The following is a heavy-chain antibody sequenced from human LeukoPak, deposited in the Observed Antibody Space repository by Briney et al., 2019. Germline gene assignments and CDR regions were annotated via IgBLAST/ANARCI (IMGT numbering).Heavy chain of an antibody. D-gene: IGHD1-26*01. CDR1: GFTFSSYS. CDR3: ARDGGSTTSDY. CDR2: ISSSGTSI. J-gene: IGHJ4*02. Sequence: PGGSLRLSCAASGFTFSSYSMNWVRQAPEKGLEWVSYISSSGTSIYYADSVRGRFTISRDNAKNSLFLQMNSLRAEDTAVYYCARDGGSTTSDYWGQGTLVTVTS. V-gene: IGHV3-48*04.